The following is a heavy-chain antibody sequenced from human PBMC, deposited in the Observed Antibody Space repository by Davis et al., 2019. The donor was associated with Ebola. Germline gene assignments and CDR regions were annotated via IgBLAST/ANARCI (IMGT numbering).Heavy chain of an antibody. CDR3: AGHGRAWFDP. V-gene: IGHV4-39*01. D-gene: IGHD1-26*01. J-gene: IGHJ5*02. Sequence: SETLSLTCTVSGGSISSSSYYWGWIRQPPGKGLEWIGSIYYSGSTYYNPSLKSRVTISVDTSKNQFSLKLSSVTAADTAVYYCAGHGRAWFDPWGQGTLVTVSS. CDR1: GGSISSSSYY. CDR2: IYYSGST.